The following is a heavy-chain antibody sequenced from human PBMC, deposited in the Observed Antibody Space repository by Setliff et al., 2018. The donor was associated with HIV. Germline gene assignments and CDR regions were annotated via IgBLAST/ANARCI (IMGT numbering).Heavy chain of an antibody. V-gene: IGHV1-18*01. CDR3: AKDTQTGYYDY. CDR1: GYMFIAYG. Sequence: ASVKVSCKTSGYMFIAYGMSWVRQAPGQGLEWMGWISTYNGNTNYAQKFQGRVTMTTVTSTSTAYMELSSLRSEDTAFYYCAKDTQTGYYDYWGQGTLVTVSS. J-gene: IGHJ4*02. D-gene: IGHD3-10*01. CDR2: ISTYNGNT.